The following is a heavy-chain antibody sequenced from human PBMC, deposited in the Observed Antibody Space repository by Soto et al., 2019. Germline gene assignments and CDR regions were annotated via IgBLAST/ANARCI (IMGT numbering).Heavy chain of an antibody. CDR1: GCTVRSDY. J-gene: IGHJ4*02. V-gene: IGHV3-53*02. D-gene: IGHD6-13*01. Sequence: EVQLVETGGGLIQPGGSLRLSCAACGCTVRSDYMNWVRQAPGKGLEWVSVIYTSDSTYYADSVKGRFTISRDYSENTVYLQMNSLRAEDTAVYYCARGSWSRRYYFDYWGQETLVTVSS. CDR3: ARGSWSRRYYFDY. CDR2: IYTSDST.